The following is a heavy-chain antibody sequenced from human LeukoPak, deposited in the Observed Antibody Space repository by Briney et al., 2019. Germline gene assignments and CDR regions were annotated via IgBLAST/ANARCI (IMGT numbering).Heavy chain of an antibody. V-gene: IGHV3-30-3*01. CDR1: GFTFSSYA. Sequence: PGGSLRLSCSGSGFTFSSYAIHWVRQAPGKGLEWVAVISFDGTNKYYADSVKGRFTISRDNSKNTVYVQMNSLRAEDTAVYYCARDPYCSGGSCFSFDYWGQGTLVTVSS. D-gene: IGHD2-15*01. CDR3: ARDPYCSGGSCFSFDY. CDR2: ISFDGTNK. J-gene: IGHJ4*02.